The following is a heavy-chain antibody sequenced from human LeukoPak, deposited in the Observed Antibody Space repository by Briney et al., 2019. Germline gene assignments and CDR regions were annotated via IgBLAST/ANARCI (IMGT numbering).Heavy chain of an antibody. Sequence: ASETLSLTCAVYGGSFSGYYWNWIRQPPGKGLEWIGEINHSGSTNYNPSLKSRVTISVDTSKNQFSLKLSSVTAADTAVYYCARVTRAFDIWGQGTMVTVSS. CDR3: ARVTRAFDI. D-gene: IGHD2-15*01. J-gene: IGHJ3*02. CDR2: INHSGST. CDR1: GGSFSGYY. V-gene: IGHV4-34*01.